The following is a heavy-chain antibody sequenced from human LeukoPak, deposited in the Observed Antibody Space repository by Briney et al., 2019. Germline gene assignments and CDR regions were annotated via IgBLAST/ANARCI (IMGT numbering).Heavy chain of an antibody. J-gene: IGHJ6*02. CDR3: ARELRFLEWLSAPYYYYGMDV. Sequence: ASVKVSCKASGYTFTSYDINWVRQATGQGLEWMGWMNPNSGNTGYAQKFQGRDTMTRNTSISTAYMELSSLRSEDTAVYYCARELRFLEWLSAPYYYYGMDVWGQGTTVTVSS. V-gene: IGHV1-8*01. D-gene: IGHD3-3*01. CDR2: MNPNSGNT. CDR1: GYTFTSYD.